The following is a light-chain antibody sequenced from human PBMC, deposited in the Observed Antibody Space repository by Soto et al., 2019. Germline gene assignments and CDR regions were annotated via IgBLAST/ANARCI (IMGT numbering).Light chain of an antibody. Sequence: ENVLTQSPGTLSLSPGERATLSCRASQTVSSYLTWYQQRPGQAPRLLIYGASKRATGIPDRFSGSGSGTDFTLTISRLEPEGFALYYCQQYGTSWITFGQGTRLEIK. J-gene: IGKJ5*01. CDR3: QQYGTSWIT. V-gene: IGKV3-20*01. CDR2: GAS. CDR1: QTVSSY.